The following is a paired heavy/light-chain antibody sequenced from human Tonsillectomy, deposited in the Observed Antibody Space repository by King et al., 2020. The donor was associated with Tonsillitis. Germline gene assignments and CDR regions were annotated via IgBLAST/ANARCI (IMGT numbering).Heavy chain of an antibody. CDR2: VYYSGST. D-gene: IGHD5-18*01. CDR1: GGSISSGDSY. J-gene: IGHJ4*02. CDR3: ARGIVDTPRFDY. Sequence: QVQLQESGPGLVKPSQTLSLTCTVSGGSISSGDSYWSWIRQPPGKGLEWFGYVYYSGSTYYNPSLKSRITISVDTSKNQFSLKLSSVTAADTAVYYCARGIVDTPRFDYWGQGTLVAVSS. V-gene: IGHV4-30-4*01.
Light chain of an antibody. CDR1: SSDVGGYNY. J-gene: IGLJ2*01. V-gene: IGLV2-14*01. Sequence: QSALTQPASVSGSPGQSITISCTGTSSDVGGYNYVSWYQKHPGKAPKLMIYDVSYRPSGVSNRFSGSKSGNTASLTISGLQTEDEADYYCSSYSSSSTLDFGGGTKLTVL. CDR3: SSYSSSSTLD. CDR2: DVS.